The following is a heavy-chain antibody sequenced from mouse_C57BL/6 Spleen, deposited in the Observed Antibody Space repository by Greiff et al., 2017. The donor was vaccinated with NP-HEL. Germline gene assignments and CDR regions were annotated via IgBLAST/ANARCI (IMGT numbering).Heavy chain of an antibody. CDR1: GYTFTDYY. CDR2: IYPGSGNT. V-gene: IGHV1-76*01. D-gene: IGHD1-1*01. CDR3: ARTYYYGSSLDY. J-gene: IGHJ2*01. Sequence: QVQLKQSGAELVRPGASVKLSCKASGYTFTDYYINWVKQRPGQGLEWIARIYPGSGNTYYNEKFKGKATLTAEKSSSTAYMQLSSLTSEDSAVYFCARTYYYGSSLDYWGQGTTLTVSS.